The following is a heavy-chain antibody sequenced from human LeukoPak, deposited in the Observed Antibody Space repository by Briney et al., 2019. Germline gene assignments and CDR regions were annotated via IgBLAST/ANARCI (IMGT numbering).Heavy chain of an antibody. CDR1: GGTFSSYA. CDR2: IIPIFGTA. J-gene: IGHJ4*02. Sequence: APVKVSCKASGGTFSSYAISWVRQAPGQGLEWMGGIIPIFGTANYAQKFQGRVTITADESTSTAYMELSSLRSEDTAVYYCARADYYDSSGYPIGFGYWGQGTLVTVSS. V-gene: IGHV1-69*13. D-gene: IGHD3-22*01. CDR3: ARADYYDSSGYPIGFGY.